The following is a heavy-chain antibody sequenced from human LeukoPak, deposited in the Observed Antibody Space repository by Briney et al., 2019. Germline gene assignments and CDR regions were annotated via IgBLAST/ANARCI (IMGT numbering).Heavy chain of an antibody. Sequence: GGSLLLSCAASGFTFSNAWMSWVRQAPGKGLEWVGRTRSKTDGGTTDYAAPGKGRFTISREESRNTLYLQMSSLKTEDTAVYYCTKSLDCSRTSCDSWGQGTLVTVSS. J-gene: IGHJ5*01. D-gene: IGHD2-2*01. V-gene: IGHV3-15*01. CDR1: GFTFSNAW. CDR3: TKSLDCSRTSCDS. CDR2: TRSKTDGGTT.